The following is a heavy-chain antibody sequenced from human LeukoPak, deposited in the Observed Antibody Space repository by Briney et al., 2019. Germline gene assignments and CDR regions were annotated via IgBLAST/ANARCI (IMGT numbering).Heavy chain of an antibody. CDR2: IYYSGST. CDR1: GGSISSYY. D-gene: IGHD6-13*01. J-gene: IGHJ4*02. CDR3: ASKGGIAAAGFY. Sequence: PSETLSLTCTVSGGSISSYYWSWIRQPPGKGLEWIGYIYYSGSTNYNPSLKSRVTISVDTSKNQFSLKLSSVTAADTAVYYCASKGGIAAAGFYWGQGTLVTVSS. V-gene: IGHV4-59*12.